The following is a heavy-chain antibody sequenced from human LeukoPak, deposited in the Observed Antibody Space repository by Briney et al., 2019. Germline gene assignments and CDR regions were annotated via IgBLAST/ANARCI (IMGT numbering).Heavy chain of an antibody. J-gene: IGHJ4*02. CDR2: IYSGGST. D-gene: IGHD3-3*01. Sequence: GGSLRLSCAASGFTVSSNYMSWVRHTPGKGLEWVSLIYSGGSTYYADSVKGRFTISRDNSKNTLYLQMNSLRAEDTAVYYCAREGGGPSGPLDYWGQGTLVTVSS. CDR1: GFTVSSNY. CDR3: AREGGGPSGPLDY. V-gene: IGHV3-66*01.